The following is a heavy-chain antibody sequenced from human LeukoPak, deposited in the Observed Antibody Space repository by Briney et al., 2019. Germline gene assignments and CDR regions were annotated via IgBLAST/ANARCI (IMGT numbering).Heavy chain of an antibody. D-gene: IGHD2-21*01. CDR3: ARCGGDTCYSRPPDY. CDR1: GFIFNNYG. Sequence: GGSLRLSCAASGFIFNNYGMAWVRQAPGKGLEWVSEITDNGGNTLYTDPVKGRFTISRDNSESTLFLQMDSLRGEDTAICYCARCGGDTCYSRPPDYWGQGVLVTVSS. CDR2: ITDNGGNT. V-gene: IGHV3-23*01. J-gene: IGHJ4*02.